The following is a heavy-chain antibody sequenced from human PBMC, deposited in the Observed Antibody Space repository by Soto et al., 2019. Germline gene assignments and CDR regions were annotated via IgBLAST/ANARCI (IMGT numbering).Heavy chain of an antibody. CDR1: GGSISSGDYY. CDR3: ARVGYCSGGSCLDY. V-gene: IGHV4-61*08. CDR2: IYYSGST. Sequence: SETLSLTCTVSGGSISSGDYYWYWIRQPPGKGLEWIGYIYYSGSTNYKTSLKSRVTISVDTSKNQFSLKLSSVTAADTSVYYCARVGYCSGGSCLDYWGQGTLVTVSS. J-gene: IGHJ4*02. D-gene: IGHD2-15*01.